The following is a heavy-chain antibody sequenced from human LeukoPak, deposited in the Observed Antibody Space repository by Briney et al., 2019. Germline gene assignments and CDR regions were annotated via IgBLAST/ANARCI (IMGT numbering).Heavy chain of an antibody. D-gene: IGHD3-10*01. J-gene: IGHJ4*02. CDR3: ACTRGSGSYYPSGH. V-gene: IGHV1-24*01. Sequence: ASVEVSCKVSGYTLTELSMHWVRQAPGKGLEWMGGFDPEDGETIYAQKFQGRVTMTEDTSTDTAYMELSSLRSEDTAVYYCACTRGSGSYYPSGHWGQGTLVTVSS. CDR1: GYTLTELS. CDR2: FDPEDGET.